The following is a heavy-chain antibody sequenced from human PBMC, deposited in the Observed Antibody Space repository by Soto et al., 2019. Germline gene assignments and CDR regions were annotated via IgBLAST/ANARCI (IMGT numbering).Heavy chain of an antibody. CDR3: ARGLGQLPPGYYYGMDV. Sequence: TLSLTCAISGDSVSSNSAAWNWIRQSPSRGLEWLGRTYYRSKWYNDYAVSVKSRITINPDTSKNQFSLQLNSVTPEDTAVYYCARGLGQLPPGYYYGMDVWGQGTTVTVSS. V-gene: IGHV6-1*01. CDR2: TYYRSKWYN. CDR1: GDSVSSNSAA. D-gene: IGHD2-2*01. J-gene: IGHJ6*02.